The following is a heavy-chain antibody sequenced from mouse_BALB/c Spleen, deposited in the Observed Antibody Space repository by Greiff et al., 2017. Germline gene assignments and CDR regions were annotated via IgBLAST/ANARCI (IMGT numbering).Heavy chain of an antibody. CDR2: IYPGSGST. D-gene: IGHD1-1*01. V-gene: IGHV1S22*01. CDR1: GYTFTSYW. CDR3: TRSDYGRMDY. J-gene: IGHJ4*01. Sequence: LQQPGSELVRPGASVKLSCKASGYTFTSYWMHWVKQRPGQGLEWIGNIYPGSGSTNYDEKFKSKATLTVDTSSSTAYMQLSSLTSEDSAVYYCTRSDYGRMDYWGQGTSVTVSS.